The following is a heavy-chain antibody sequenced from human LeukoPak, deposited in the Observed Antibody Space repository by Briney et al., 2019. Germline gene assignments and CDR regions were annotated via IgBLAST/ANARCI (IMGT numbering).Heavy chain of an antibody. D-gene: IGHD3-9*01. CDR1: GFTFSSYS. V-gene: IGHV3-23*01. CDR3: AKEVDILTGYYLPY. CDR2: ISGSSAAT. Sequence: PGGSLRLSCAASGFTFSSYSMNWVRQAPGKGLEWVSSISGSSAATYYADSVKGRFTISRDNSKNTLYLQMNSLRAEDTAVYYCAKEVDILTGYYLPYWGQGTLVTVSS. J-gene: IGHJ4*02.